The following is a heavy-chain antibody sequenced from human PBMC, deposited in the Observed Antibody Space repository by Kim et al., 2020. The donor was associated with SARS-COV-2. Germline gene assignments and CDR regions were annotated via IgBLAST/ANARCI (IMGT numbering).Heavy chain of an antibody. CDR3: ARGGEDQNDPLWFGELLVGWYFDD. Sequence: GGSLRLSCAASGFTFSSYEMNWVRQAPGKGLEWVSYISSSGSTIYYADSVKGRFTISRDNAKNSLYLQMNSLRAEDTAVYYCARGGEDQNDPLWFGELLVGWYFDDWGQGTLVTVSS. CDR1: GFTFSSYE. CDR2: ISSSGSTI. D-gene: IGHD3-10*01. J-gene: IGHJ4*02. V-gene: IGHV3-48*03.